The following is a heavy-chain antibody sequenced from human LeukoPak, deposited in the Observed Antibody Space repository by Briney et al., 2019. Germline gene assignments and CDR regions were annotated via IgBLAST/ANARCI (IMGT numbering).Heavy chain of an antibody. D-gene: IGHD6-19*01. J-gene: IGHJ4*02. V-gene: IGHV3-7*01. CDR3: AGGSGWLIEVY. CDR1: GFTFSRYR. CDR2: IKQDGSEK. Sequence: GGSLRLSCAASGFTFSRYRLSWVRQAPGKGLEWVANIKQDGSEKEHVDSVKGRFTISRDNAKNSLYLQLNSLRVEDTAVYYCAGGSGWLIEVYWGQGTLVTVSS.